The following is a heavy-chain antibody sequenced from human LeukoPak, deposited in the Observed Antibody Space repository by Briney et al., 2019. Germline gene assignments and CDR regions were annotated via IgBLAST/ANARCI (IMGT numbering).Heavy chain of an antibody. Sequence: VQPGGSLTLSCAASAFTFNSYGMHWVRQAPGKGLEWVTFIHFDGSNKFYADSVKGRFTISRDNSKNTLYLQMNSLRGEDTAVYYCAKGHYYGSGSYYNVGAFDIWGQGTMVTVSS. D-gene: IGHD3-10*01. V-gene: IGHV3-30*02. CDR2: IHFDGSNK. CDR1: AFTFNSYG. J-gene: IGHJ3*02. CDR3: AKGHYYGSGSYYNVGAFDI.